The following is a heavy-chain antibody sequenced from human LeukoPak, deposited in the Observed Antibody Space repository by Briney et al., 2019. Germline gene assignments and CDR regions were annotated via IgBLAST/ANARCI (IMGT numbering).Heavy chain of an antibody. D-gene: IGHD5-24*01. CDR3: ARQGVGYKGAYYYYYYSMDV. CDR1: GGSLSSYY. J-gene: IGHJ6*03. Sequence: SETLSLTCTVSGGSLSSYYWSWIRQPPGQGLEWIGYIYYSGSTNYNPSLKSRVTISVDTSKNQFSLTLSSVTAADTAVYYCARQGVGYKGAYYYYYYSMDVCGKGSTVTVSS. V-gene: IGHV4-59*01. CDR2: IYYSGST.